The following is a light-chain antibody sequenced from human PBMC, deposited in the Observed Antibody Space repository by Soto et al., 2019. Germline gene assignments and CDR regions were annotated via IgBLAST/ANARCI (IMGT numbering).Light chain of an antibody. CDR3: QQYNSYSWT. CDR2: DVS. V-gene: IGKV1-5*01. Sequence: DIQMTHSPSTLSASVGDRVIMTCRASQSISRRLAWYQQKPGKAPRLLMYDVSTLESGVPSRFRGSGSGTEFTLTINSLQPDDYATYYCQQYNSYSWTFGHGTKVDIK. CDR1: QSISRR. J-gene: IGKJ1*01.